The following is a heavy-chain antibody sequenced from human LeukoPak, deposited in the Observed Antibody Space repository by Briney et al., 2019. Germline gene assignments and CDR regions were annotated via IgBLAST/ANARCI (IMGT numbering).Heavy chain of an antibody. D-gene: IGHD3-10*01. CDR3: AREDYDYGSGSYLFDY. Sequence: SETLSLTCTVSGYSISSGYYWGWIRQPPGKGLEWIGSIYHSGSTYYNPSLKSRVTISVDTSKNQFSLKLSSVTAADTAVYYCAREDYDYGSGSYLFDYWGQGTLVTVSS. J-gene: IGHJ4*02. CDR2: IYHSGST. CDR1: GYSISSGYY. V-gene: IGHV4-38-2*02.